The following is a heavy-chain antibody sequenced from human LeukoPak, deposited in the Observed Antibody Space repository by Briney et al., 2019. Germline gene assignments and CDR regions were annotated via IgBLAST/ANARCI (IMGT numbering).Heavy chain of an antibody. CDR2: INHSGST. J-gene: IGHJ4*02. V-gene: IGHV4-34*01. D-gene: IGHD6-19*01. CDR1: GGSFSGYY. Sequence: SETLSLTCAVYGGSFSGYYWSWIRQPPGKGLEWIGEINHSGSTNYNPSLKSRVTISVDTSKNQFSLKLSSVTAADTAVYYCAYSSGWYHFDYWGQGTLVTVSS. CDR3: AYSSGWYHFDY.